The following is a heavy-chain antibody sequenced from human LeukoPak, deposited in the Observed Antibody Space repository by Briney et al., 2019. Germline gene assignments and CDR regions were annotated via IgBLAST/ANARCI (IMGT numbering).Heavy chain of an antibody. CDR2: TLLNGNNN. J-gene: IGHJ4*02. V-gene: IGHV3-30*02. D-gene: IGHD6-19*01. CDR3: ARDRLEALAGTRGFDY. Sequence: PGGSLRLSCAASGFTSSNYGMHWVRQAPGKGLEWVALTLLNGNNNYYADSVKGRFTISRDNSKNTLYLQMNSLRPEDTAVYSCARDRLEALAGTRGFDYWGQGILVTVSS. CDR1: GFTSSNYG.